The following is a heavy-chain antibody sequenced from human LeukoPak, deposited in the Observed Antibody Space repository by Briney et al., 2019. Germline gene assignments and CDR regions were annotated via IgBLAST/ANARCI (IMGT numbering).Heavy chain of an antibody. CDR3: ARHDSYDFWSGSTGRFDP. D-gene: IGHD3-3*01. CDR1: GYSFTSYW. CDR2: IYPGDSDT. J-gene: IGHJ5*02. Sequence: GESLKISCXGSGYSFTSYWIGWVRQMTGKGLEWMRIIYPGDSDTRYSPSFQGQVTISADKSISTAYLQWSSLKASDTAMYYCARHDSYDFWSGSTGRFDPWGQGTLVTVSS. V-gene: IGHV5-51*01.